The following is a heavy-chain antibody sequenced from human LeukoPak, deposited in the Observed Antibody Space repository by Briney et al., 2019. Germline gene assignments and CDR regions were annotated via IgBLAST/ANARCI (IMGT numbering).Heavy chain of an antibody. CDR1: GYTFTSYD. Sequence: GASVKVSYKASGYTFTSYDINWVRQATGQGLEWMGWMNPNSGNTGYAQKFQGRVTMTRNTSISTAYMELSSLRSEDTAVYYCARTLSYSYGYAFDYWGQGTLVTVSS. CDR3: ARTLSYSYGYAFDY. V-gene: IGHV1-8*01. CDR2: MNPNSGNT. D-gene: IGHD5-18*01. J-gene: IGHJ4*02.